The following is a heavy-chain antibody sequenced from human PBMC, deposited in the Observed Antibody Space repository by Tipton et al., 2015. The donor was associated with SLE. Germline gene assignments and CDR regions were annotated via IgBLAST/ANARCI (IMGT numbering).Heavy chain of an antibody. CDR2: IYSSGST. J-gene: IGHJ3*02. CDR3: AGGGVATMGGYAFEI. Sequence: TLSLTCTVSGASISDHDWTWIRQPPGKGLEWVGYIYSSGSTTYTPSLKSRIAISVDTSTMQFSLRLTSVTAADTAVYYCAGGGVATMGGYAFEIWGQGTMVTVSS. D-gene: IGHD5-12*01. CDR1: GASISDHD. V-gene: IGHV4-4*08.